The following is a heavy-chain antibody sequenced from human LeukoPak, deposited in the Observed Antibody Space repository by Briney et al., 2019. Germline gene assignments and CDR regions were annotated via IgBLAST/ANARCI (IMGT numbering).Heavy chain of an antibody. CDR2: IWYDGSNK. CDR1: GFTFSSYV. CDR3: AKELDSSGYFDY. J-gene: IGHJ4*02. D-gene: IGHD3-22*01. V-gene: IGHV3-33*06. Sequence: PGGSLRLSCAASGFTFSSYVMHWVRQAPGEGLEWVAVIWYDGSNKYYADSVKDRFTISRDNSKNTLYLQMNSLRAEDTAVYYCAKELDSSGYFDYWGQGTLVTVSS.